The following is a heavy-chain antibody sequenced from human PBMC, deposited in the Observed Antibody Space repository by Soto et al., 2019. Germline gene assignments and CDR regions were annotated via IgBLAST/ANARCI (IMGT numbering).Heavy chain of an antibody. CDR3: ARGDSSGWYLANFDY. CDR1: GCTISSYW. Sequence: EVQLVESGGGLVQPGGSLRLSCAASGCTISSYWMSWVRQAPGKGLEWVANIKEDGNEKYYVDSVKGRFTISRDNAKNSLYLQMNSLRAEDTAVYYCARGDSSGWYLANFDYWGQGTLVTVSS. CDR2: IKEDGNEK. V-gene: IGHV3-7*03. D-gene: IGHD6-19*01. J-gene: IGHJ4*02.